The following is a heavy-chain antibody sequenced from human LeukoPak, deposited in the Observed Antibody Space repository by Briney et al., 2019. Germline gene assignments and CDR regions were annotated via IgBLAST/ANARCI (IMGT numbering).Heavy chain of an antibody. CDR2: ISAYNGNT. CDR3: ARGIVSLRWFDP. Sequence: ASVKVSCKASGYTFTSYGISWVRQAPGQGLEWMGWISAYNGNTNYAQKFQGRVTITADESTSTAYMELSSLRSEDTAVYYCARGIVSLRWFDPWGQGTLVTVSS. D-gene: IGHD5/OR15-5a*01. J-gene: IGHJ5*02. V-gene: IGHV1-18*01. CDR1: GYTFTSYG.